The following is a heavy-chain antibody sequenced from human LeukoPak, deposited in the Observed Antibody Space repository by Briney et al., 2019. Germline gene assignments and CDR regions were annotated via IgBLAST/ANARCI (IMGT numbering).Heavy chain of an antibody. V-gene: IGHV6-1*01. J-gene: IGHJ4*02. CDR2: TYYRSRWHN. CDR1: GDSVSSNSVA. Sequence: SQTLSLTFAISGDSVSSNSVAWNWIRQSPSRGLEWLGRTYYRSRWHNDYALSVKSRITINPDTSQNQFSLQLNSVTPEDTAVYYCARDYTYYYGSGSYYFDCWGQGTLVTVSS. CDR3: ARDYTYYYGSGSYYFDC. D-gene: IGHD3-10*01.